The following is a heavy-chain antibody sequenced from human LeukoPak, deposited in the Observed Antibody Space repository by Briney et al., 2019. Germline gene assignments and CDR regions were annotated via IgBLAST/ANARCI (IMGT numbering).Heavy chain of an antibody. CDR2: IGTAGDT. J-gene: IGHJ2*01. CDR1: GFTFSSYD. CDR3: ARVRNYSGYYSWYFDL. Sequence: GRSLRLSCAASGFTFSSYDMHWVRHATRKGLEWVSAIGTAGDTYYPGSVKGRFTISRDNAKNSSYLQMNSLRAGDTAVYYCARVRNYSGYYSWYFDLWGRGTLVTVSS. D-gene: IGHD5-12*01. V-gene: IGHV3-13*01.